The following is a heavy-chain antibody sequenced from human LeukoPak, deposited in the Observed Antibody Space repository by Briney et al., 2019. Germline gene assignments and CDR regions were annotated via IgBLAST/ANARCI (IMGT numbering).Heavy chain of an antibody. D-gene: IGHD3-16*02. CDR1: GFMFTSYS. CDR3: ARDYRYFTY. J-gene: IGHJ4*02. CDR2: ISSPSTNI. V-gene: IGHV3-48*02. Sequence: GGSLRLSCAASGFMFTSYSMNWVRQAPGKGLEWVAYISSPSTNIYYVDSVKGRFTISRDNAKNSLYLQMNSLRDEDTAVYYCARDYRYFTYWGQGTLVTVSS.